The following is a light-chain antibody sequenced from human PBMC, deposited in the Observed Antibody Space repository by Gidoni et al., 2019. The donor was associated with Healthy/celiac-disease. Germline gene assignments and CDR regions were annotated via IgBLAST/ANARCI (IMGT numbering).Light chain of an antibody. Sequence: QSALTQPPSASGSPGQSVTISCTGTSSDVGGYNYVPWYQQHPGKAPKLMIYEVSTRPSGVPDRFSGSKSGNTASLTVSGLQAEDEADYYCSSYAGSNLWVFGGGTKLTVL. CDR2: EVS. CDR3: SSYAGSNLWV. J-gene: IGLJ3*02. CDR1: SSDVGGYNY. V-gene: IGLV2-8*01.